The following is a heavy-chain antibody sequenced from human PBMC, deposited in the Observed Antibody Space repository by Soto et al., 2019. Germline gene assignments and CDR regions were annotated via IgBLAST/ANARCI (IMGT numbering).Heavy chain of an antibody. J-gene: IGHJ4*02. Sequence: EVQLLESGGGLVQPGGSLRLSCAASGLTFRNYAMSWARQAPGKGLEWVSAISGSGGTTHYADSVKGRFTISRDNSKNTLYLQMNSRRVEDTAVYYCAKDRSSTSCYAVDYWGQGSLVTVDS. CDR3: AKDRSSTSCYAVDY. CDR2: ISGSGGTT. D-gene: IGHD2-2*01. CDR1: GLTFRNYA. V-gene: IGHV3-23*01.